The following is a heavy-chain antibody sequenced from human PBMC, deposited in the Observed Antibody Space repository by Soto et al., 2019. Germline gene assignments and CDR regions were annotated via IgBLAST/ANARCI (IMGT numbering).Heavy chain of an antibody. CDR1: GGSISSSSYY. CDR3: ASGGGTGVTTSPQEYYFDY. D-gene: IGHD4-17*01. CDR2: IYYSGST. V-gene: IGHV4-39*01. Sequence: QLQLQESGPGLVKPSETLSLTCTVSGGSISSSSYYWGWIRQPPGKGLEWIGSIYYSGSTYYNPYPTIRITISVDTSKTQYPLTLSSVTAAATAVYYCASGGGTGVTTSPQEYYFDYWGQGTLVTVSS. J-gene: IGHJ4*02.